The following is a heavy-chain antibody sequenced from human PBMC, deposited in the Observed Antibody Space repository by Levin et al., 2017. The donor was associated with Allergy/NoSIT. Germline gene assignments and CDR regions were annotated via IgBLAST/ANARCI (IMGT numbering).Heavy chain of an antibody. V-gene: IGHV1-2*06. Sequence: ASVKVSCKASGYTFTGYYMHWVRQAPGQGLEWMGRTNPNSGGTDYAQKFQGRVTMTRDTSIRTVYMELSRLRSDDTAVYYCARDHDMDVWGKGTTVAVSS. CDR2: TNPNSGGT. J-gene: IGHJ6*03. CDR1: GYTFTGYY. CDR3: ARDHDMDV.